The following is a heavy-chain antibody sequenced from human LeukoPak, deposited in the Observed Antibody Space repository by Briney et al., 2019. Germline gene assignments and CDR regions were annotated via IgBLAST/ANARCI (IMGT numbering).Heavy chain of an antibody. V-gene: IGHV1-69*05. D-gene: IGHD6-13*01. J-gene: IGHJ6*03. CDR3: ARDRAVDIAAAGPLYYYYYMDV. Sequence: SVKVSCKASGSTFSSYAISWVRQAPAQGLEWMGGIIPIFGTANYAQKFQGRVTITTDESTSTAYMELSSLRSEDTAVYYCARDRAVDIAAAGPLYYYYYMDVWGKGTTVTVSS. CDR1: GSTFSSYA. CDR2: IIPIFGTA.